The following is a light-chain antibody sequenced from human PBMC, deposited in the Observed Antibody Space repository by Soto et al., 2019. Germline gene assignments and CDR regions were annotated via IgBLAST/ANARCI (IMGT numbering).Light chain of an antibody. CDR2: DAS. Sequence: DIQMTQSPSILSASIGDRVTITCRASHSISKSLAWYQQKPGRAPKFLIYDASTLETGVPSRFSGSGSGAEFSLTISGLQPDDFATYYCQQYLRYPITFGGGTKVDI. CDR1: HSISKS. J-gene: IGKJ4*01. CDR3: QQYLRYPIT. V-gene: IGKV1-5*03.